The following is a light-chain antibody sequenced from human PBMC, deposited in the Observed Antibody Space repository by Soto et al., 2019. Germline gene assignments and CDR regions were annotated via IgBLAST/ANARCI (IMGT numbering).Light chain of an antibody. V-gene: IGLV2-14*01. Sequence: QSVLTQPASVSGSPGHSITISCTGTSSDVGGYNYVSWYQQHPGKAPKLMIYDVSNRPSGVSNRFSGSKSGNTASLTISGLQAEDEADYYCSSYTSSSTPLYVFGNGTKVTVL. CDR1: SSDVGGYNY. J-gene: IGLJ1*01. CDR2: DVS. CDR3: SSYTSSSTPLYV.